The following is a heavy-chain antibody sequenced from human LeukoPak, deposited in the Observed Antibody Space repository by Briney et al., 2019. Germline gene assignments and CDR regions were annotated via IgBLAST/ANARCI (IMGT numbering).Heavy chain of an antibody. D-gene: IGHD1-26*01. CDR3: ARQGWELYYFDY. Sequence: SETLSLTCTVSGGSISSSSYYWGWIRQPPGKGLEWIGSIDYSGSTYYNPSLKSRVTISVDTSKNQFSLKLSSVTAADTAVYYSARQGWELYYFDYWGQGTLVTVSS. CDR2: IDYSGST. CDR1: GGSISSSSYY. V-gene: IGHV4-39*01. J-gene: IGHJ4*02.